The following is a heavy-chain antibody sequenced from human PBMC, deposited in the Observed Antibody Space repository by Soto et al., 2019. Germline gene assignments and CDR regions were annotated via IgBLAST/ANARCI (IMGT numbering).Heavy chain of an antibody. D-gene: IGHD5-12*01. CDR3: AKAFYREEDGYNSFDY. J-gene: IGHJ4*02. CDR2: ISGGGGST. V-gene: IGHV3-23*01. CDR1: SLTFNRYA. Sequence: EVQLLESGGGLVQPGGSLRLSCAASSLTFNRYAMSWVRQAPGKGLEWVSAISGGGGSTYYADSVKGRFTISRDNSNNPLFLQMNNLRADDTAVYYCAKAFYREEDGYNSFDYWGRGTTVTVSS.